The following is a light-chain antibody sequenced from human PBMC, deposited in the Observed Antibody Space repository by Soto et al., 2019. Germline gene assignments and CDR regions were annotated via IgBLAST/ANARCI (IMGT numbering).Light chain of an antibody. J-gene: IGLJ2*01. V-gene: IGLV2-14*01. CDR1: SSDVGGYNY. CDR2: DVS. CDR3: SSYTSSSTL. Sequence: QSALTQHASVSGSPGQSITISCTGTSSDVGGYNYVSWYQQHPGKAPKLMIYDVSNRPSGVSNRFSGSKSGNTASLTISGLQAEDEDDYYCSSYTSSSTLFGVGTKLTVL.